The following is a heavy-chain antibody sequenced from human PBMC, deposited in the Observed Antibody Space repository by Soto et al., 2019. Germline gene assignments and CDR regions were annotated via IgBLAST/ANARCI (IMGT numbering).Heavy chain of an antibody. D-gene: IGHD1-7*01. CDR1: GYTLTELS. J-gene: IGHJ4*02. Sequence: ASVKVSCKVSGYTLTELSMHWVRQAPGKGLEWMGGFDPEDGETIYAQKFQGRVTMTEDTSTDTAYMELSSLRSEDTAVYYCATGDLELSFPTLDYWGQGTLVTVSS. V-gene: IGHV1-24*01. CDR3: ATGDLELSFPTLDY. CDR2: FDPEDGET.